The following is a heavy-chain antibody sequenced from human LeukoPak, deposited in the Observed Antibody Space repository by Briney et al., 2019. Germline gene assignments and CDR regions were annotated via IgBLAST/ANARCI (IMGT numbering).Heavy chain of an antibody. J-gene: IGHJ5*02. CDR3: ARGGVGATTFWFDP. V-gene: IGHV1-2*02. CDR1: GYTFTGYY. D-gene: IGHD1-26*01. CDR2: INPNSGGT. Sequence: AASVKVSCKASGYTFTGYYIHWVRQAAGQGLEWMGWINPNSGGTNYAQKFQGRVTMTRDMSTSTVYMELSSLRSEDTAVYYCARGGVGATTFWFDPWGQGTLVTVSS.